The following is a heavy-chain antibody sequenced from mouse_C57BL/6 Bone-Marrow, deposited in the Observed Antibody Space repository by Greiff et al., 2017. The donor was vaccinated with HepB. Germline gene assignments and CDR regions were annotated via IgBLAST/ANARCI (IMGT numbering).Heavy chain of an antibody. J-gene: IGHJ2*01. Sequence: VQLKESGPELVKPGASVKISCKASGYSFTGYYMNWVKQSPEKSLEWIGEINPSTGGTTYNQKFKAKATMTVDKSSSTAYMQLQSLTSADSAVYYCAREGYWGQGTTLTVTS. V-gene: IGHV1-42*01. CDR3: AREGY. CDR2: INPSTGGT. CDR1: GYSFTGYY.